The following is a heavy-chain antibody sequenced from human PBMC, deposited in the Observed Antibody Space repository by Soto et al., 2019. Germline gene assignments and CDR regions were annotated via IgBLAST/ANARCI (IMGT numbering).Heavy chain of an antibody. D-gene: IGHD2-15*01. J-gene: IGHJ4*02. CDR2: INYRGTT. V-gene: IGHV4-31*03. CDR1: GGSIIDGQTY. CDR3: ARDSPEVAPC. Sequence: QVQLQESGPGLVKPSQTLSLTCTVSGGSIIDGQTYLNWIRQHPERGPEWMGYINYRGTTEYSQALESRMLISIDTSKNQFFLSPTSVTAANTAVYYCARDSPEVAPCWGQGTLVTVSS.